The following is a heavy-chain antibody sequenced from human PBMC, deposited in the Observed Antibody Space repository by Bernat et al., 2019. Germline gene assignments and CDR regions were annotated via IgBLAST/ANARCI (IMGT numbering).Heavy chain of an antibody. V-gene: IGHV3-30-3*01. J-gene: IGHJ4*02. CDR3: ARDMVGFGDGYNFDY. CDR2: ISYDGSNK. D-gene: IGHD5-24*01. Sequence: QVQLVESGGGVVQPGRSLRPSCAASGFTFSSYAMHWVRQAPGKGLEWVAVISYDGSNKYYADSVKGRFTISRDNSKNTLYLQMNSLRAEGTAVYYCARDMVGFGDGYNFDYWGQGTLVTVSS. CDR1: GFTFSSYA.